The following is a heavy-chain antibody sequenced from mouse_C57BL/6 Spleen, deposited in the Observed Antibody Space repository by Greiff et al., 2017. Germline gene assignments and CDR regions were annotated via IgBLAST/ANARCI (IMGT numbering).Heavy chain of an antibody. V-gene: IGHV1-54*01. CDR1: GYAFTNYL. CDR3: ARGGWLLFYAMDY. D-gene: IGHD2-3*01. CDR2: INPGSGGT. J-gene: IGHJ4*01. Sequence: QVQLQQSGAELVRPGTSVKVSCKASGYAFTNYLIEWVKQRPGQGLEWIGVINPGSGGTNYNEKFKGKATLTADKSSSTAYMQLSSLTSEDSAVXVCARGGWLLFYAMDYWGQGTSVTVSS.